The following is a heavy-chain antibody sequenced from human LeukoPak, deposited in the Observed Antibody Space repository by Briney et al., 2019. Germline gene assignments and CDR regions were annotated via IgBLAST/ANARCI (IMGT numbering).Heavy chain of an antibody. Sequence: GGSLRLSCAASGFTFSDYYMSWIRQAPGKGLEWVSYISSSGSTIYYADSVKGRFTIYRDNAKNSLYLQMNSLRAEDTAVYYCARDRFRRWAAAGTIFDYWGQGTLVTVSS. CDR3: ARDRFRRWAAAGTIFDY. CDR2: ISSSGSTI. J-gene: IGHJ4*02. CDR1: GFTFSDYY. D-gene: IGHD6-13*01. V-gene: IGHV3-11*04.